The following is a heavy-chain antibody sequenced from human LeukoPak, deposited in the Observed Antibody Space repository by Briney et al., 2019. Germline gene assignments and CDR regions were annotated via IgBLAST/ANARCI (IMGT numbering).Heavy chain of an antibody. CDR3: VRDGSGWDY. CDR2: IQQEGSEK. CDR1: GFTFRSCW. V-gene: IGHV3-7*05. J-gene: IGHJ4*02. Sequence: TGGSLRLSCAASGFTFRSCWTPWVRQAPGKGLEWVANIQQEGSEKNYVDSVKGRFTISRDNAKNLLYLQMNSLRAEDTAMYYCVRDGSGWDYSGQGILVTVSS.